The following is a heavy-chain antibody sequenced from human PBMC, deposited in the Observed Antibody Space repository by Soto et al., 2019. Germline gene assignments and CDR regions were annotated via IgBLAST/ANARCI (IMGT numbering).Heavy chain of an antibody. D-gene: IGHD2-21*02. CDR3: AREPYGDSQYFDY. CDR2: ISHDGRVT. J-gene: IGHJ4*02. CDR1: GFTFNSLS. V-gene: IGHV3-30*04. Sequence: QVQLVESGGGMVQPGTSLRLSCAASGFTFNSLSLHWVRQRPDKGLEWVAVISHDGRVTFYADFVKGRFTVSRDNSKKTIYLQVNSLGAEDTAVYYCAREPYGDSQYFDYWGQGTLVTVSS.